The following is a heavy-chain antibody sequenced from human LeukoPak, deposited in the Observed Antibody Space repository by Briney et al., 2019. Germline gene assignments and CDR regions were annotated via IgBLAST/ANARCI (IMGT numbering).Heavy chain of an antibody. CDR3: AKDYGDYVSPLDY. Sequence: GGSLRLSCAASGFTFSSYAMSWVRQAPGKGLEWVSTISGSGTSTYYADSVKGRFTISRDNSENTLYLQMNGLRAEDTAVYYCAKDYGDYVSPLDYWGQGTLVTVSS. V-gene: IGHV3-23*01. CDR1: GFTFSSYA. CDR2: ISGSGTST. J-gene: IGHJ4*02. D-gene: IGHD4-17*01.